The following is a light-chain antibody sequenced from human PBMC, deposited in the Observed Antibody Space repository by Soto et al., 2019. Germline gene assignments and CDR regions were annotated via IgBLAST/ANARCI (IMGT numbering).Light chain of an antibody. CDR3: CSYAGSSTLVV. CDR1: SSDVGSYNL. J-gene: IGLJ2*01. CDR2: EGS. V-gene: IGLV2-23*01. Sequence: QSALTQPASVSGSPGHSITISCTGTSSDVGSYNLVSWYQQHPGKAPKLMIYEGSKRPSGVSNRFSGSKSGNTASLTISGLQAEDEADYYCCSYAGSSTLVVFGGGTKLTVL.